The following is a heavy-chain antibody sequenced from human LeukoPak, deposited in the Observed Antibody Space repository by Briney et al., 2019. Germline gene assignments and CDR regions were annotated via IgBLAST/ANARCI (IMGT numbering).Heavy chain of an antibody. V-gene: IGHV4-30-4*08. Sequence: SETLSLTCTVSGGSISSGDYYWSWIRQPPGKGLEWIGYIYYSGSTYYNPSLKSRVTISVDTSKNQFSLKLSSVTAADTAVYYCARGLRFLEWLFDYWGQGTLVTVSS. J-gene: IGHJ4*02. CDR1: GGSISSGDYY. CDR2: IYYSGST. D-gene: IGHD3-3*01. CDR3: ARGLRFLEWLFDY.